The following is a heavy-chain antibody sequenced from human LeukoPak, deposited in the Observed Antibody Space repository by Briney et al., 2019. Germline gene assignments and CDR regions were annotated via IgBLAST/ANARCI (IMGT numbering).Heavy chain of an antibody. J-gene: IGHJ4*02. D-gene: IGHD2-2*01. CDR3: ARTIVVVPAALYYFGY. Sequence: SVKVSCKASGGTFSSYAISWVRQAPGQGLEWMGGIIPIFGTANYAQKFQGRVTITADESTSTAYMELSSLRSEDTAVYYCARTIVVVPAALYYFGYWGQGTLVTVSS. CDR1: GGTFSSYA. V-gene: IGHV1-69*13. CDR2: IIPIFGTA.